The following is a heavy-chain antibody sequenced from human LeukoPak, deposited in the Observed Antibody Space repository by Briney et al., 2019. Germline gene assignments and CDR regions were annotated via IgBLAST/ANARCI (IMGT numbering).Heavy chain of an antibody. J-gene: IGHJ3*02. CDR1: GGSMSSSY. CDR2: IYYTGST. CDR3: ARGYYDRSGYSNTFDI. D-gene: IGHD3-22*01. Sequence: PAEPLSLTCTLSGGSMSSSYWSWIRQPPGKGREWIGYIYYTGSTNYNHSLKSLVTMSVDTAKTQYSLKLTSVTAADTAVYDCARGYYDRSGYSNTFDIWGQGTMVTVSS. V-gene: IGHV4-59*01.